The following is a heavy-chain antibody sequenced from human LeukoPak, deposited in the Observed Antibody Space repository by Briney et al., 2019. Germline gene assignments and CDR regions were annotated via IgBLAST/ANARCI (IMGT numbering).Heavy chain of an antibody. J-gene: IGHJ5*01. CDR2: SRNKAAGYTT. Sequence: GGSLRLSCAASGFTFSDHYMDRIRQAPGKGLEWVGRSRNKAAGYTTQYAASVGGRFTISRDDSKNSVYLQMNSLKTEDTAMYYCTKALVGTPTRWFDFWGQGALVTVSS. V-gene: IGHV3-72*01. CDR1: GFTFSDHY. D-gene: IGHD1-7*01. CDR3: TKALVGTPTRWFDF.